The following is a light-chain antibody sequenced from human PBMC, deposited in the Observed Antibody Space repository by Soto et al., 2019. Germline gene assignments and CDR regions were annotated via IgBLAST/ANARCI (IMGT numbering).Light chain of an antibody. Sequence: QLVLTQSSSASASLGSSVKLTCTLSRGHSSYIIAWHQQQPGKAPRYLMKLEGSGSYNKRSGVPDRFSGSSSGADRYLTISNLQFEDEADYYCETWDSNTYVFGTGTKLTVL. V-gene: IGLV4-60*02. J-gene: IGLJ1*01. CDR2: LEGSGSY. CDR3: ETWDSNTYV. CDR1: RGHSSYI.